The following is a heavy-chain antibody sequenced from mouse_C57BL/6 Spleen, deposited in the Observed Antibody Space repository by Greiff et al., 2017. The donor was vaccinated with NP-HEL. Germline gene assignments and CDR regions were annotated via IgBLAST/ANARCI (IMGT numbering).Heavy chain of an antibody. CDR1: GYSFTGYF. CDR3: AREEDDGYYGPLFAY. D-gene: IGHD2-3*01. V-gene: IGHV1-20*01. J-gene: IGHJ3*01. CDR2: INPYNGDT. Sequence: EVQLQQSGPELVKPGDSVKISCKASGYSFTGYFMNWVMQSHGKSLEWIGRINPYNGDTFYNQKFKGKATLTVDKSSSTAHMELRSLTSEDSAVYYCAREEDDGYYGPLFAYWGQGTLVTVSA.